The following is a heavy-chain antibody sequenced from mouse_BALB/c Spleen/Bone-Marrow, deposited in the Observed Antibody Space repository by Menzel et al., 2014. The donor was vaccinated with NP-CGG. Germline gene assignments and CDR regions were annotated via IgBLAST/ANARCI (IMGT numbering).Heavy chain of an antibody. D-gene: IGHD2-2*01. J-gene: IGHJ4*01. CDR2: IHYSGST. Sequence: VQLQQSGPDLVKPSQSLSLTCTVTGYSITSGYSWHWIRQFPGNKLEWMGYIHYSGSTNYNPSLKSRISITRDTSKNQFFLQLNPVTTEDTATYYCAGYDNYAMDYWGQGTSVTVSS. V-gene: IGHV3-1*02. CDR1: GYSITSGYS. CDR3: AGYDNYAMDY.